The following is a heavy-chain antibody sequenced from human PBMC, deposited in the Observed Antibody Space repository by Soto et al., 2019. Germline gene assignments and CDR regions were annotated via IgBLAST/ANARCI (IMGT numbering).Heavy chain of an antibody. CDR2: IYYSGNT. CDR3: AGSRITATRSDY. J-gene: IGHJ4*02. CDR1: GGYISSSSYY. Sequence: PSETLSLTCTVSGGYISSSSYYWGWIRQPPGKGLEWIGYIYYSGNTYYNPSLQSRVTISVDTSKTQFSLHLSSVTDADTAVYYCAGSRITATRSDYWGQGTLVTVSS. D-gene: IGHD1-20*01. V-gene: IGHV4-39*07.